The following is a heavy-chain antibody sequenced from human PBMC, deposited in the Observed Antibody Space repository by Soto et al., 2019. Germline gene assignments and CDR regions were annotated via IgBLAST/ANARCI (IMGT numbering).Heavy chain of an antibody. Sequence: GESLKISCKGSGYSFTSYWIGWVRQMPGKGLEWMGIIYPGDSDTRYSPSFQGQVTISADKSISTAYLQWSSLKASDTAMYYCATRVQDPGKYYYGMDVWGQGTTVTVS. CDR3: ATRVQDPGKYYYGMDV. D-gene: IGHD6-13*01. CDR2: IYPGDSDT. J-gene: IGHJ6*02. CDR1: GYSFTSYW. V-gene: IGHV5-51*01.